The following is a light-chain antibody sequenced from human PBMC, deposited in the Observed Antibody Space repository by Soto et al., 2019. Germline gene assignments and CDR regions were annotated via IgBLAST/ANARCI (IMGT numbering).Light chain of an antibody. CDR1: SSDVGAYNS. V-gene: IGLV2-14*03. CDR3: NSYTNTDTVV. Sequence: QSALTQPASVSGSLGQAITVSCTGTSSDVGAYNSVSWYQQHPGKAPKLMIFYVNIRPSGLSNRFSGSKSGNTASLTISGLQAEDEAHYYCNSYTNTDTVVFGGGTKLTVL. J-gene: IGLJ2*01. CDR2: YVN.